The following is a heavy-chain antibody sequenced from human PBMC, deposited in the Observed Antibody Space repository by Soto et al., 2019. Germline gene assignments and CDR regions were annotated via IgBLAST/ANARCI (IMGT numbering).Heavy chain of an antibody. CDR2: ISGSGGST. D-gene: IGHD3-3*01. V-gene: IGHV3-23*01. J-gene: IGHJ4*02. CDR1: GFTFSSYA. Sequence: EVQLLESGGGLVQPGGSLRLSCAASGFTFSSYAMSWVRQAPGKGLEWVSAISGSGGSTYYADSVKGRFTISRDNSKNTLSLQMNSLRAEDTAVYYCAKLDYYDFWSDHSGNFDYWGQGTLVTVS. CDR3: AKLDYYDFWSDHSGNFDY.